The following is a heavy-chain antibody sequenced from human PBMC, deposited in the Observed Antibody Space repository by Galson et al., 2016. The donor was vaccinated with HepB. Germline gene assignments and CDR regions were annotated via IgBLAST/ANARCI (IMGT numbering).Heavy chain of an antibody. CDR3: ARDGPHSGSWSKRLTFYYYYGMDV. CDR2: ISYDGKNK. J-gene: IGHJ6*02. D-gene: IGHD6-13*01. Sequence: MHWVRQAPGKGLEWVAVISYDGKNKYNADSVKGRFTISRDNSKNTLYLQMNSLRGEDTAMYYCARDGPHSGSWSKRLTFYYYYGMDVWGQGTTVTVSS. V-gene: IGHV3-30*04.